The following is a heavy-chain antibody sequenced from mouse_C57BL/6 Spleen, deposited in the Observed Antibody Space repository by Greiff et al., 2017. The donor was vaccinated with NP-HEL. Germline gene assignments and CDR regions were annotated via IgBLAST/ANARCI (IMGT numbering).Heavy chain of an antibody. J-gene: IGHJ3*01. D-gene: IGHD2-5*01. Sequence: QVQLQQPGTELVKPGASVKLSCKASGYTFTSYWMHWVKQRPGQGLEWIGNINPSNGGTNYNEKFKSKATLTIDTSSSTAYMQLSSLTSEDAAVYYCARGSNFSWFAYWGQGTLVTVSA. CDR1: GYTFTSYW. V-gene: IGHV1-53*01. CDR3: ARGSNFSWFAY. CDR2: INPSNGGT.